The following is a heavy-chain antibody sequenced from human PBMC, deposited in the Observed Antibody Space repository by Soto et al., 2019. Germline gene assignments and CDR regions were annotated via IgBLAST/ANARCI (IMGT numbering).Heavy chain of an antibody. CDR3: ARVTGSPDSGGNYMDV. CDR2: IITVVGKT. Sequence: QVQLVQSGPEVKKPGSSVKVSCKTSGGTLSSYSISWVRPAPGQGLEWCGRIITVVGKTNVAPQCQGRVTITADRSTDTTYVDLRRLTSDDTAVYYCARVTGSPDSGGNYMDVWCAGRTVTVSS. J-gene: IGHJ6*03. V-gene: IGHV1-69*08. D-gene: IGHD3-9*01. CDR1: GGTLSSYS.